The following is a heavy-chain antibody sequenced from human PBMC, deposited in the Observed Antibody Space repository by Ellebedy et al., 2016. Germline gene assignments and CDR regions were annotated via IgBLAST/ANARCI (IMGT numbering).Heavy chain of an antibody. CDR3: AREFIVATIGSVGY. CDR1: GGSISSGSYY. CDR2: IYTSGST. V-gene: IGHV4-61*02. D-gene: IGHD5-12*01. J-gene: IGHJ4*02. Sequence: SETLSLXXTVSGGSISSGSYYWSWIRQPAGKGLEWIGRIYTSGSTNYNPSLKSRVTMSVDTSKNQFPLKLSSVTAADTAVYYCAREFIVATIGSVGYWGQGTLVTVSS.